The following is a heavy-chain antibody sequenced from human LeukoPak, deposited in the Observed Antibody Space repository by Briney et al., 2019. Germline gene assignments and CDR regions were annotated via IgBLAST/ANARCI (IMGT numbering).Heavy chain of an antibody. J-gene: IGHJ4*02. V-gene: IGHV1-18*01. D-gene: IGHD6-13*01. CDR3: ARGGQGAAAGSGFDY. CDR1: GYTFTSYG. CDR2: ISAYNGNT. Sequence: ASVKVSCKASGYTFTSYGISWVRQAPGQGLEWMGWISAYNGNTNYAQKLQGRVTMTTDTSTSTAYMELMSLKSNDTAVYYCARGGQGAAAGSGFDYWGQGTLVTVSS.